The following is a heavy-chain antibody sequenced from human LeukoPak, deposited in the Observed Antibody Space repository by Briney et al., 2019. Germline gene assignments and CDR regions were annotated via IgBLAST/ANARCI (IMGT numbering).Heavy chain of an antibody. CDR3: AKDKLAYCGGNCLFDY. D-gene: IGHD2-21*02. Sequence: GGSLRLSCAASGFTFSSYAMSWVRQAPGKGLEWVSAISGSGGSTYYADSVEGRFTISRDNSKNTLYLQMNSLRAEDTAVYYCAKDKLAYCGGNCLFDYWGQGTLVTVSS. CDR1: GFTFSSYA. CDR2: ISGSGGST. J-gene: IGHJ4*02. V-gene: IGHV3-23*01.